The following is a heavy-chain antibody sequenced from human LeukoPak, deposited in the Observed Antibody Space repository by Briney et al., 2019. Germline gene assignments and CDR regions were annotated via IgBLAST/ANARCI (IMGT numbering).Heavy chain of an antibody. CDR3: AKDLGEGYDSSGYYPQDFDY. CDR1: GFTFSSYA. J-gene: IGHJ4*02. CDR2: ISGSGGST. Sequence: GGSLRLSCAASGFTFSSYAMSWVRQAPGKGLEWVSAISGSGGSTYYADSVKGRFTISRDNSKSTLYLQMNSLRAEDTAVYYCAKDLGEGYDSSGYYPQDFDYWGQGTLVTVSS. D-gene: IGHD3-22*01. V-gene: IGHV3-23*01.